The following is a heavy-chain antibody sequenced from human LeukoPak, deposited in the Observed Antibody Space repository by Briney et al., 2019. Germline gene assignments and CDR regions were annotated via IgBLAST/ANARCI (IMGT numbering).Heavy chain of an antibody. CDR3: ARDPLPTMVRGVITENYFDY. D-gene: IGHD3-10*01. J-gene: IGHJ4*01. Sequence: EASVKVSCKASGYTFTSYAMHWVRQAPGQRREWMGWINAGNGNTKYSQKFQGRVTITRDTSASTAYMELSSLRSEDTAVYYCARDPLPTMVRGVITENYFDYWGXXXLVTVSS. CDR1: GYTFTSYA. CDR2: INAGNGNT. V-gene: IGHV1-3*01.